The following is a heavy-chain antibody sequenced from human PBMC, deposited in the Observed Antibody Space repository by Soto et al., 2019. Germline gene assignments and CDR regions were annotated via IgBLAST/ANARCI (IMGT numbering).Heavy chain of an antibody. V-gene: IGHV3-21*01. J-gene: IGHJ4*02. D-gene: IGHD3-9*01. CDR1: GFTFSMYS. CDR2: ISSSSSYI. Sequence: EVQLVESGGGLVKPGGSLRLSCAASGFTFSMYSMNWVRQVPGKGLEWVSSISSSSSYIYYADSVKGRFTISRDNAKTSLCLQMNVLRAEDTAVYYCASPLRYFDGLWGQGSLVTVSS. CDR3: ASPLRYFDGL.